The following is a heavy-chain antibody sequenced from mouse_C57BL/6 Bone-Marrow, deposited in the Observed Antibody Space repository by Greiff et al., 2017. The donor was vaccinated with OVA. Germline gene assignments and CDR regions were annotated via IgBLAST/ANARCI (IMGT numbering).Heavy chain of an antibody. CDR1: GFSFNTYA. V-gene: IGHV10-1*01. D-gene: IGHD6-1*01. CDR3: VRQAGDLLLAY. J-gene: IGHJ3*01. CDR2: IRSKSNNYAT. Sequence: DVQLVESGGGLVQPKGSLKLSCAASGFSFNTYAMNWVRQAPGKGLEWVARIRSKSNNYATYYADSVKDRFTISRDDSESMLYLQMNNLKTEDTAMYYCVRQAGDLLLAYWGQGTLVTVSA.